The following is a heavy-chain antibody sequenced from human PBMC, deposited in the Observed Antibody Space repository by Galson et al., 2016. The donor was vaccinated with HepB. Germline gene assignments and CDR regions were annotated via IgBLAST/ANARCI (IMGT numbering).Heavy chain of an antibody. CDR3: ARDPSGLGAIFGVVKPPDH. CDR2: LWYDGSHK. Sequence: SLRLSCAASGFNFRSYGMHWVRQTPGKGLEWVAGLWYDGSHKNYADSVKGRFTISRDDSKNTLYLQMNSLRAEDTALYYCARDPSGLGAIFGVVKPPDHWGQGSLVTVSS. CDR1: GFNFRSYG. J-gene: IGHJ4*02. V-gene: IGHV3-33*01. D-gene: IGHD3-3*01.